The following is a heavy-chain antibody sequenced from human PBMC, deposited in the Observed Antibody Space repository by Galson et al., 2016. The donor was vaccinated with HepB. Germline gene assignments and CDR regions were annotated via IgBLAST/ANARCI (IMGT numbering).Heavy chain of an antibody. Sequence: SLRLSCAVSGLIFSDRYMDWLRQAPGKGLEWVARSRDKANRHTTEYAASVRGRFTISRDDSQNSVYLQMNSLKTVDTAVYYCARSRSGSGNFDYWGQGTLVTVSS. CDR2: SRDKANRHTT. CDR3: ARSRSGSGNFDY. J-gene: IGHJ4*02. V-gene: IGHV3-72*01. D-gene: IGHD3-10*01. CDR1: GLIFSDRY.